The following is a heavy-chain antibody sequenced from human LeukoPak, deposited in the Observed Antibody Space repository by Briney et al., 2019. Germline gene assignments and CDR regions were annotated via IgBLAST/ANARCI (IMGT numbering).Heavy chain of an antibody. Sequence: SETLSLACTVSGYSISSGYYWGWIRQPPGKGLEWIGSIYYSGSTYYNPSLKSRVTISVDTSKNQFSLKLSSVTAADTAVYYCARHLVVVVIGPPDAFDIWGQGTMVTVSS. CDR1: GYSISSGYY. CDR3: ARHLVVVVIGPPDAFDI. V-gene: IGHV4-38-2*02. J-gene: IGHJ3*02. D-gene: IGHD3-22*01. CDR2: IYYSGST.